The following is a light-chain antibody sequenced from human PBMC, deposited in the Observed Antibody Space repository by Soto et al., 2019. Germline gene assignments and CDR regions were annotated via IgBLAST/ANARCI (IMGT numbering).Light chain of an antibody. J-gene: IGKJ1*01. CDR2: AAS. CDR1: QRISSY. Sequence: DIQMTQSPSSLSASVGDRVTINCRASQRISSYLNWYQQKPGKAPKLLIYAASSLHTGVPSRFSGSGSGTDFTLTIGSLQPEDFATYHCQQYFNTPWTFGQGTKVDIK. V-gene: IGKV1-39*01. CDR3: QQYFNTPWT.